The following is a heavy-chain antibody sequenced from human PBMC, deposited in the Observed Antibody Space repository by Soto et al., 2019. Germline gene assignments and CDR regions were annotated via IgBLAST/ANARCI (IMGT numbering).Heavy chain of an antibody. Sequence: PVGSLRLSCAASGFTFDDYAMHWVRQAPGKGLEWVSGISWNSGSIGYADSVKGRFTISRDNAKNSLYLQMNSLRAEDTALYYCAKDLTVDHYYYYGMDVWGQGTTVTVYS. CDR2: ISWNSGSI. D-gene: IGHD2-15*01. CDR1: GFTFDDYA. CDR3: AKDLTVDHYYYYGMDV. V-gene: IGHV3-9*01. J-gene: IGHJ6*02.